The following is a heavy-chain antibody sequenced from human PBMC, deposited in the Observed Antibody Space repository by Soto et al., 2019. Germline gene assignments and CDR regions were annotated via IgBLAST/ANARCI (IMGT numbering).Heavy chain of an antibody. V-gene: IGHV1-18*04. CDR2: MSANNGNT. D-gene: IGHD6-13*01. Sequence: QVQLVQSGAEVKKPGASVKVSCKASGYTFTSYGISWVRQAPGQGLEWMGWMSANNGNTSYAQKFQGRVTMTTNTSTNTAYMELRSLRSDDTAVYYCARAPQTVAGAGIWYWGQGTLVTVSS. J-gene: IGHJ4*02. CDR3: ARAPQTVAGAGIWY. CDR1: GYTFTSYG.